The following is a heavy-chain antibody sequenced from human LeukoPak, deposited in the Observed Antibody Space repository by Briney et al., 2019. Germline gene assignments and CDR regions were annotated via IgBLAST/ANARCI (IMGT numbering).Heavy chain of an antibody. Sequence: ASVKVSCKAPGYTFTSYYMHWVRQAPGQGLEWMGIINPSGGSTSYAQKFQGRVTMTRDTSTSTVYMELSSLRSEDTAVYYCAGGDTAMEFDYWGQGTLVTVSS. V-gene: IGHV1-46*01. CDR1: GYTFTSYY. CDR2: INPSGGST. D-gene: IGHD5-18*01. J-gene: IGHJ4*02. CDR3: AGGDTAMEFDY.